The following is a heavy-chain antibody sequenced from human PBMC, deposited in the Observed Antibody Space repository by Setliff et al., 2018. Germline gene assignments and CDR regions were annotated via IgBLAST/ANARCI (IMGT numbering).Heavy chain of an antibody. CDR3: ARVFYYDILTYAFDI. V-gene: IGHV4-59*11. J-gene: IGHJ3*02. D-gene: IGHD3-9*01. CDR1: GGSISSHY. Sequence: SETLSLTCTVSGGSISSHYWSWIRQPPGKGLEWIGSIYYSGSTNYNPSLKSRVTISVDTSKNQFSLKLSSVTAADTAVYYCARVFYYDILTYAFDIWGQGTMGTV. CDR2: IYYSGST.